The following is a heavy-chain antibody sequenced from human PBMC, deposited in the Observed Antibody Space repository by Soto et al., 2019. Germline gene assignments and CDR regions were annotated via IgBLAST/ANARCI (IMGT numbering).Heavy chain of an antibody. V-gene: IGHV3-21*01. CDR1: GFTFSSYS. CDR3: ARDRYYYDSSGYYSFDY. CDR2: ISSSSSYI. J-gene: IGHJ4*02. Sequence: GGSLRLFCAASGFTFSSYSMNWVRQAPGKGLEWVSSISSSSSYIYYADSVKGRFTISRDNAKNSLYLQMNSLRAEDTAVYYCARDRYYYDSSGYYSFDYWGQGTLLTVSS. D-gene: IGHD3-22*01.